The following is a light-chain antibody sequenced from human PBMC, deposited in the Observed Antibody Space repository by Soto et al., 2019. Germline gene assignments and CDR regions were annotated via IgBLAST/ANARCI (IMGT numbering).Light chain of an antibody. CDR3: QQRSNWPPT. Sequence: ELVLTQSPGTLSLSPGERSTLSCMASQSVSSYLAWYQQKPGQAPRLLIYDASNRATGIPARFSGSGSGTDFTLTISSLEPEDFAVYYCQQRSNWPPTFGQGTRLEIK. J-gene: IGKJ5*01. CDR2: DAS. V-gene: IGKV3-11*01. CDR1: QSVSSY.